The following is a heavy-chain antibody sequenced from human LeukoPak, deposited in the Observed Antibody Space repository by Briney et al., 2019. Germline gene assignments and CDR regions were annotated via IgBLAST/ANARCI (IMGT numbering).Heavy chain of an antibody. V-gene: IGHV3-11*04. CDR3: ARAPNYDFWSGYYDY. CDR1: GFTFSDYS. D-gene: IGHD3-3*01. CDR2: ISTSGSTI. Sequence: PGGSLRLSCAASGFTFSDYSMTWIRQAPGKGLEWVSYISTSGSTIYYADSVKGRFSISRDNAKNSLYLQMNSLRAEDTAVFYCARAPNYDFWSGYYDYWGQGTLVTVSS. J-gene: IGHJ4*02.